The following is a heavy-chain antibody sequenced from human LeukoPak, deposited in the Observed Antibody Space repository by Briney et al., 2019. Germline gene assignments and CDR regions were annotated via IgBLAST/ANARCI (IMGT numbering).Heavy chain of an antibody. CDR2: IIPIFGTA. D-gene: IGHD3-22*01. J-gene: IGHJ5*02. CDR3: ARQGSGYDGWFDP. V-gene: IGHV1-69*13. CDR1: GGTFSSYA. Sequence: SVKVSCKAFGGTFSSYAISWVRQAPGQGLEWMGGIIPIFGTANYAQKFQGRVTITADESTSTAYMELSSLRSEDTAVYYCARQGSGYDGWFDPWGQGTLVTVSS.